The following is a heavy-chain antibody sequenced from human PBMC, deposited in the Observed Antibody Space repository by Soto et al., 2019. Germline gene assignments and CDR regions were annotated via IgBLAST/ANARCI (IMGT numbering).Heavy chain of an antibody. V-gene: IGHV3-53*01. J-gene: IGHJ4*02. Sequence: EVQLVESGGGLIQPGGSLRLSCAVSGFTVSNNYMSWVRQAPGKGLEGVSVIYSGGYTAYGDSVKGRFTISRDNSKNTLYLKIKSREAADTALYYGANTPGGGGYWGQGTLVTVSS. CDR3: ANTPGGGGY. D-gene: IGHD2-15*01. CDR2: IYSGGYT. CDR1: GFTVSNNY.